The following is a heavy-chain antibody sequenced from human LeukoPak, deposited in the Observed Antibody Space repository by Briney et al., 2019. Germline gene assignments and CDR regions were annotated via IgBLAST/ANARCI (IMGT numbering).Heavy chain of an antibody. D-gene: IGHD1-14*01. CDR3: ARDMTGLN. Sequence: PGGSLRLSCATSGFIFGNYRMHWVRQAPGKGMVWVSRINSDGSGTEYAESVKGRFTISRDNTKNTLYMHMSSLRVEDKAVYYCARDMTGLNWGQGTLVTVSS. CDR2: INSDGSGT. V-gene: IGHV3-74*01. CDR1: GFIFGNYR. J-gene: IGHJ4*02.